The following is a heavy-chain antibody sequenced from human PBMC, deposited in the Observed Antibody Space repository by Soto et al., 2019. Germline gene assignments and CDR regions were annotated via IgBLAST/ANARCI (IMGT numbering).Heavy chain of an antibody. CDR1: GGSISSYY. D-gene: IGHD6-19*01. Sequence: QVQLQESGPGLVKPSETLSLTCTVSGGSISSYYWSWNRQPPGKGLEWIGYIYYSGSTNYNPSLKSRVTISVDTSKNQFSLKLSSVTAVDTAVYYCARVRWTVAGPGHFDYWGQGTLVTVSS. CDR2: IYYSGST. V-gene: IGHV4-59*01. CDR3: ARVRWTVAGPGHFDY. J-gene: IGHJ4*02.